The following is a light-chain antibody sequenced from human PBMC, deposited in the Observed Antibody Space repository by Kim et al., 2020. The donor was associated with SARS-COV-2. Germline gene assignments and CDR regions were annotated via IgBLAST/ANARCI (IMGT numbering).Light chain of an antibody. V-gene: IGLV7-43*01. CDR1: TGAVTSGYY. CDR3: LLYYGGVWV. CDR2: STS. J-gene: IGLJ3*02. Sequence: QAVVTQEPSLTVSPGGTVTLTCASSTGAVTSGYYPTWFQQKPGQAPRALISSTSNKHSWTPARFSGSLLGGKAALTLSGVQPEDEAEYYCLLYYGGVWVFGGGTQLTVL.